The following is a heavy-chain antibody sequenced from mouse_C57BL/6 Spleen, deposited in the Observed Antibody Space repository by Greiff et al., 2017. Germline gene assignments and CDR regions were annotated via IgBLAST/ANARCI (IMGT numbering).Heavy chain of an antibody. D-gene: IGHD1-1*01. V-gene: IGHV1-85*01. CDR3: ARATTVVDGYFDV. CDR2: IYPRDGST. Sequence: VQLQQSGPELVKPGASVKLSCKASGYTFTSYDINWVKQRPGQGLEWIGWIYPRDGSTKYNEKLKGKATLSVDTSSSTAYMELHSLTSEDSAVYFCARATTVVDGYFDVWGTGTTVTVSS. J-gene: IGHJ1*03. CDR1: GYTFTSYD.